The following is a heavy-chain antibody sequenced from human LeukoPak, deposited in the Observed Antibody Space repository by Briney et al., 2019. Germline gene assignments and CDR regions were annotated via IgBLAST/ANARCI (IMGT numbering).Heavy chain of an antibody. CDR1: GFTFSSYA. CDR2: FSGSGGST. J-gene: IGHJ4*02. V-gene: IGHV3-23*01. Sequence: GGSLRLSCAASGFTFSSYAMSWVRQAPGKGLEWVSAFSGSGGSTYYADSVEGRFTISRDNSKNTLYLQMNSLRAEDTAVYFCAEGYNYGYGYWGQGTLVTVSS. CDR3: AEGYNYGYGY. D-gene: IGHD5-18*01.